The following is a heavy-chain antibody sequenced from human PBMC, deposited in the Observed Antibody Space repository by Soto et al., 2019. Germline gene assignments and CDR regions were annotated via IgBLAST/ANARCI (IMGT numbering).Heavy chain of an antibody. V-gene: IGHV3-33*01. Sequence: GGSLRLSCAASGFTFSSYGMHWVRQAPGKGLEWVAVIWYDESNKYYADSVKGRFTISRDNSKNTLYLQMNRLRAEDTAVYYCARDHLNSYDGWFDPWGQGTLVTVSS. CDR1: GFTFSSYG. CDR2: IWYDESNK. J-gene: IGHJ5*02. D-gene: IGHD3-22*01. CDR3: ARDHLNSYDGWFDP.